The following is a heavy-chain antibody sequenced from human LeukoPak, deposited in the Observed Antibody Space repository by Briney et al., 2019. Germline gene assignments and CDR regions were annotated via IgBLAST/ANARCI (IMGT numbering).Heavy chain of an antibody. CDR3: ASEMNNGRSV. CDR2: ISGSGGST. D-gene: IGHD1-26*01. Sequence: GGSLRLSCAASGFTFSSYAMSWVRQAPGKGLEWVSAISGSGGSTYYADSVKGRFTISRDNTKNSLYLQMNSLRAEDTAVYYCASEMNNGRSVWGQGTLVAVSS. J-gene: IGHJ4*02. CDR1: GFTFSSYA. V-gene: IGHV3-23*01.